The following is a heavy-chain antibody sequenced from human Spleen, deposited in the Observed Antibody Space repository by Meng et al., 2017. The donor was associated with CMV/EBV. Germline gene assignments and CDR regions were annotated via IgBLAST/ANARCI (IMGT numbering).Heavy chain of an antibody. J-gene: IGHJ4*02. CDR3: AKAERWELGAFDY. V-gene: IGHV3-21*04. Sequence: GESLKISCAASGFTFKTFTMSWVRQAPGRGLEWVSSINPDSDYIQSADSLKGRFTISRDNAKNSLYLQMNSLRAEDMALYYCAKAERWELGAFDYWGQGTLVTVSS. D-gene: IGHD1-26*01. CDR1: GFTFKTFT. CDR2: INPDSDYI.